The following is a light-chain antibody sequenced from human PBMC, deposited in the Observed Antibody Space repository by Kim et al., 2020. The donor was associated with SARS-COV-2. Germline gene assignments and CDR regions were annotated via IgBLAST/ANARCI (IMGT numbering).Light chain of an antibody. J-gene: IGLJ3*02. CDR1: RNNVGNQG. CDR2: RNN. CDR3: SAWDRSLRGWV. V-gene: IGLV10-54*01. Sequence: QNAKLTCTGDRNNVGNQGAAWLQQRQGHPPKVLFYRNNKRPSGISERLSASRSGNTASLTITGLQPEDEADYYCSAWDRSLRGWVFGGGTQLTVL.